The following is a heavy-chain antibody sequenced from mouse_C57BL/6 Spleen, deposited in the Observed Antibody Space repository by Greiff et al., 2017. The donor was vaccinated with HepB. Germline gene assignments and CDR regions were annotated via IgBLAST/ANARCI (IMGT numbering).Heavy chain of an antibody. J-gene: IGHJ2*01. Sequence: EVKLVESGGGLVKPGGSLKLSCAASGFTFSSYAMSWVRQTPEKRLEWVATISDGGSYTYYPDNVKGRFTISRDNAKNNLYLQMSHLKSEDTAMYYCARDPGYDYGGQGTTLTVSS. V-gene: IGHV5-4*01. CDR2: ISDGGSYT. CDR3: ARDPGYDY. CDR1: GFTFSSYA. D-gene: IGHD2-2*01.